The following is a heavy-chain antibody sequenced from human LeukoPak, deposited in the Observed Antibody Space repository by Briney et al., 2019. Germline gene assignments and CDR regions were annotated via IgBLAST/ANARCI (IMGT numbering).Heavy chain of an antibody. D-gene: IGHD1-1*01. V-gene: IGHV3-30*04. CDR1: GFVFRSYP. CDR3: ETAIQLRPF. J-gene: IGHJ4*02. Sequence: GGSLRLSCAASGFVFRSYPMQWVRQAPGKGLEWVTIISYDGNHIFYADSVKGRFTISSDNSKNTLYLQMNGLRPEDTAVYYCETAIQLRPFWGQGTLVTVSS. CDR2: ISYDGNHI.